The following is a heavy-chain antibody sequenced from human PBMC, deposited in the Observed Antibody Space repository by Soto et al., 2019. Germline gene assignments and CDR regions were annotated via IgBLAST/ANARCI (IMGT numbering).Heavy chain of an antibody. CDR1: GFTFSPYA. V-gene: IGHV3-30*09. CDR2: ISYDGNNK. CDR3: ARARLDTPALDY. D-gene: IGHD2-2*01. Sequence: QVQLVESGGGVVQPGRSLRLSCAASGFTFSPYAMHWVRQAPGKGLEWVAVISYDGNNKNYQVSVKGRLAISRDNSRNKLYLQMNSLRAEDTAVYYCARARLDTPALDYWGQGTLVTVSS. J-gene: IGHJ4*02.